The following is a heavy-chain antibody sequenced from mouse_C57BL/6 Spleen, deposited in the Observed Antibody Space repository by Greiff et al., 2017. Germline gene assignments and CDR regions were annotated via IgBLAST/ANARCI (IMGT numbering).Heavy chain of an antibody. Sequence: VQLQQSGPELVKPWASVKIPCKASGYTFTDYNMDWVKQSHGKSLEWIGDINPNNGGTIYNQKFKGKATLTVDKSSSTAYMELRSLTSEDTAVNYCARGYCFDYWGQGTTLTVSA. CDR3: ARGYCFDY. CDR2: INPNNGGT. J-gene: IGHJ2*01. V-gene: IGHV1-18*01. CDR1: GYTFTDYN.